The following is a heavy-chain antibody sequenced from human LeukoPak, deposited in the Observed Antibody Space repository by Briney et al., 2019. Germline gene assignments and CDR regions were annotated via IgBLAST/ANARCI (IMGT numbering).Heavy chain of an antibody. CDR3: ARRVRSADYRLDY. J-gene: IGHJ4*02. CDR1: GRSFTIYS. Sequence: TSETLSLTCAVYGRSFTIYSWTWIRQPPGKSLERVGEISPSGNTQYNPSLKSRVTISLDASKSQFYLKLNSVTAADTAVYYCARRVRSADYRLDYWGQGTLVTVSS. D-gene: IGHD4-11*01. V-gene: IGHV4-34*01. CDR2: ISPSGNT.